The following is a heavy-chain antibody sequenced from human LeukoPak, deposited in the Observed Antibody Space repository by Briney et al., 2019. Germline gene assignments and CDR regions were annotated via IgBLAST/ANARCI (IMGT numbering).Heavy chain of an antibody. J-gene: IGHJ5*02. CDR1: GGSISSYY. V-gene: IGHV4-59*01. CDR2: IYYSGST. D-gene: IGHD2-15*01. Sequence: PSETLSLTCTVSGGSISSYYWSWIRQPPGKGLEWLGYIYYSGSTNYNPSLKSRVTISVDTSKNQFSLKLSSVTAADTAVYYCARETILGYCSGGSCAKVYANWFDPWGQGTLVTVSS. CDR3: ARETILGYCSGGSCAKVYANWFDP.